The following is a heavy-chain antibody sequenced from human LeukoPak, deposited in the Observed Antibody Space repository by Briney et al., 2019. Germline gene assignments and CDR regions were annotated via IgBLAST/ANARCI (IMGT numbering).Heavy chain of an antibody. CDR1: GFTVNNNY. V-gene: IGHV3-53*01. CDR3: ARGGGAFCGSDCHRNFDY. Sequence: GGSLRLSCAASGFTVNNNYLSWVRQAPGEGLEWVSVIYSDGSTYYANSVKGRFTISRDNSNNMLYLQMNSLTVDDTALYYCARGGGAFCGSDCHRNFDYWGQGTLVTVSS. CDR2: IYSDGST. J-gene: IGHJ4*02. D-gene: IGHD2-21*02.